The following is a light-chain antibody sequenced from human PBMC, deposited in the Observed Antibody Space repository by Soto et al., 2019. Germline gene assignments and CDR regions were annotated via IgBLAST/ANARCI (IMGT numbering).Light chain of an antibody. V-gene: IGLV2-14*01. CDR2: DVN. J-gene: IGLJ3*02. CDR1: SSDVGGFTY. CDR3: TSYTDSRTFVV. Sequence: QSVLTQPASVSGSPGQSITISCTGTSSDVGGFTYVSWYQQYPGKAPKLIIYDVNNRPSGVSNRFSGSKSGNTAALTISGLQAEDEADYHCTSYTDSRTFVVFGGGTQVTVL.